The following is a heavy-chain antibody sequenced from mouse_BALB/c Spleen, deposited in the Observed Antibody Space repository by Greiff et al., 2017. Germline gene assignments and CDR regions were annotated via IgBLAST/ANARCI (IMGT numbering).Heavy chain of an antibody. J-gene: IGHJ4*01. CDR1: GYTFSSYW. Sequence: LVESGAELMKPGASVKISCKATGYTFSSYWIEWVKQRPGHGLEWIGEILPGSGSTNYNEKFKGKATFTADTSSNTAYMQLSSLTSEDSAVYYCVQAGGEDAMDYWGQGTSVTVSS. V-gene: IGHV1-9*01. CDR2: ILPGSGST. CDR3: VQAGGEDAMDY.